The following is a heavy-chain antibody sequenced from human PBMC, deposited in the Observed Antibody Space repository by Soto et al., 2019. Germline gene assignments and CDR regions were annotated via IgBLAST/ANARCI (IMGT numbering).Heavy chain of an antibody. Sequence: PGGSLRLSCAASGFTFSSYSMNWVRQAPGKGLEWVSSISSSSSYIYYADSVKGRFTISRDNAKNSLYLQMNSLRAEDTAVYYCAGGLSLRNGDYWGQGTLVTVSS. CDR3: AGGLSLRNGDY. CDR1: GFTFSSYS. D-gene: IGHD3-16*02. CDR2: ISSSSSYI. J-gene: IGHJ4*02. V-gene: IGHV3-21*01.